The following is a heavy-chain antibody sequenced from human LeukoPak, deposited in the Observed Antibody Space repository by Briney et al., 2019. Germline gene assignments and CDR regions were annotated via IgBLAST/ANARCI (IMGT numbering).Heavy chain of an antibody. CDR3: ARPVNCSSTSCHYYFDY. Sequence: SETLSLTCTVSGGSISSSSYYWGWIRQPPGKGLEWIGSASYSGSPYYNPSLKSRVTISVDTSKNQFSLKLSSVTAADTAVYYCARPVNCSSTSCHYYFDYWGQGTLVTVSS. J-gene: IGHJ4*02. V-gene: IGHV4-39*07. D-gene: IGHD2-2*01. CDR2: ASYSGSP. CDR1: GGSISSSSYY.